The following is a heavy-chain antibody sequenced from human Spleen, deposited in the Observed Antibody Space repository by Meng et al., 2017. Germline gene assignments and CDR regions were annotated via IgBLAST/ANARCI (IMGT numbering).Heavy chain of an antibody. CDR2: INHSGST. J-gene: IGHJ4*02. CDR3: ARGPTTMAHDFDY. CDR1: GGSFSGYY. D-gene: IGHD4-11*01. V-gene: IGHV4-34*01. Sequence: QVQLTQWGAGLLTPSETLSLTCAVYGGSFSGYYWSWIRQPPGKGLEWIGEINHSGSTNYNPSLKSRLTMSVDTSQNNLSLKLSSVTAADSAVYYCARGPTTMAHDFDYWGQGTLVTVSS.